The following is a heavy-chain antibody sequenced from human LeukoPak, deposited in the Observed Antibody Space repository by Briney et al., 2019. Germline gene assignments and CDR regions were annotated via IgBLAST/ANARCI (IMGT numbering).Heavy chain of an antibody. D-gene: IGHD2-2*01. J-gene: IGHJ6*02. Sequence: GGSLRLSCAASGFIFSSYSMNWVRSAPGKGLEWVSYISSSSSTIYYADSVKGRFTISRDNAKNSLYLQMNSLRDEDTAVYYCARDGGYCSSTSCYPSDYYYYGMDVWGQGTTVTVSS. CDR2: ISSSSSTI. V-gene: IGHV3-48*02. CDR3: ARDGGYCSSTSCYPSDYYYYGMDV. CDR1: GFIFSSYS.